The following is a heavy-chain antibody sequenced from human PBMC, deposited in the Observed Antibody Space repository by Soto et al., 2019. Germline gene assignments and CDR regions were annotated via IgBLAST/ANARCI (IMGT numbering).Heavy chain of an antibody. CDR3: AKNRDCSGGSCVDY. CDR1: GFTFSSYG. Sequence: GGSLRLSCAASGFTFSSYGMHWVRQAPGKGLEWVAVISYDGSNKYYADSVKGRFTISRDNSKNTLYLQMNSLRAEDTAVYYCAKNRDCSGGSCVDYWGQGTLVTVSS. CDR2: ISYDGSNK. V-gene: IGHV3-30*18. J-gene: IGHJ4*02. D-gene: IGHD2-15*01.